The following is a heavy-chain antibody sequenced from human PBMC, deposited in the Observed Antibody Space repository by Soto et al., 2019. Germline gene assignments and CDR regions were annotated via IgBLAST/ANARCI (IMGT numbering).Heavy chain of an antibody. CDR1: GLSLSSYA. CDR2: VRGNGDPP. Sequence: GSLSLSGSAAGLSLSSYAMPWVRQAPGKGLEYVSGVRGNGDPPFYADSVKGRFTISRDNSKNTLYLQMSSLSADDTAVYYWVKSRGGNNFDFFDWGQGALVTVSS. D-gene: IGHD5-12*01. V-gene: IGHV3-64D*06. CDR3: VKSRGGNNFDFFD. J-gene: IGHJ4*02.